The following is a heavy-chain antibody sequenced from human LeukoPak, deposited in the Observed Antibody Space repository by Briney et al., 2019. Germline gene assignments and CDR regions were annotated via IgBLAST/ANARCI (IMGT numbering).Heavy chain of an antibody. J-gene: IGHJ4*02. CDR3: ARDRYYYGSGSYSSPNYYLDY. CDR2: IKQDGSEK. V-gene: IGHV3-7*01. CDR1: GFTFSSYW. Sequence: PGGSLRLSCAASGFTFSSYWMSWVRQAPGKGLEWVANIKQDGSEKYYVDSVKGRFTISRDNAKNSLYLQMNSLRAEDTAVYYCARDRYYYGSGSYSSPNYYLDYWGQGTLVTVSS. D-gene: IGHD3-10*01.